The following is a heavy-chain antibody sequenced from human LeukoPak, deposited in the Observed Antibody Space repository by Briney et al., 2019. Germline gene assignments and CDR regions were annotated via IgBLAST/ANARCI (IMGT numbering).Heavy chain of an antibody. V-gene: IGHV3-48*03. Sequence: GGSLRLSCAAXXXXXXXXXXXXVXXXXXXXXXXXSXXSXSXSTXXYADXVKGRXTISRDNAKNSLYLQMNSLRAEXTAVYYCARERLGGYDLGYWGQGTLVTVSS. J-gene: IGHJ4*02. D-gene: IGHD5-12*01. CDR1: XXXXXXXX. CDR2: XSXSXSTX. CDR3: ARERLGGYDLGY.